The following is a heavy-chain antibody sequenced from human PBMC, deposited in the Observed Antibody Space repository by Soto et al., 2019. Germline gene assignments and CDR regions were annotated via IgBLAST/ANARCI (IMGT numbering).Heavy chain of an antibody. D-gene: IGHD6-19*01. V-gene: IGHV1-2*02. CDR2: INSNSGGT. J-gene: IGHJ6*02. CDR1: GYTFTDYY. Sequence: ASVKVSCKASGYTFTDYYMHWVRQAPGQGLEWMGWINSNSGGTNYAQKFQGRVTMTRDTSISTAYMELNRLRSDDTAVYYCARDQSPSSGWPGMDVWGQGTTVTVSS. CDR3: ARDQSPSSGWPGMDV.